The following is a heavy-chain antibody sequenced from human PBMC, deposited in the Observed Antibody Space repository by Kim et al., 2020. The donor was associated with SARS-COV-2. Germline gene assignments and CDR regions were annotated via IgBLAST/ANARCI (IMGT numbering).Heavy chain of an antibody. CDR1: GYSLTDYY. CDR3: AREGASRWQEGTVRLDY. Sequence: ASVKVSCKASGYSLTDYYMHLVRQAPGQGPEWMGWINPYSGGTDYAQKFQGRVTLTRDTSINTAYMELSRLSSDDTAVYYCAREGASRWQEGTVRLDYWGQGTLVTVSS. V-gene: IGHV1-2*02. J-gene: IGHJ4*02. CDR2: INPYSGGT. D-gene: IGHD2-15*01.